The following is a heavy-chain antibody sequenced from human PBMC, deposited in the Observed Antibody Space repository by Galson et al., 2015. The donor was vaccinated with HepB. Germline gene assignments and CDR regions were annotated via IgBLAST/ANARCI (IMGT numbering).Heavy chain of an antibody. J-gene: IGHJ4*02. V-gene: IGHV1-18*01. D-gene: IGHD2-21*02. CDR3: ARGHQKAYCGGDCYPFDF. Sequence: SVKVSCKASGYTFSSYGISWVRQAPGQGLEWMGWISAYNGNTNYAQKLQGRVTMTTDTSTTTAYMELRSLRSDDTAVYYCARGHQKAYCGGDCYPFDFWGQGTLVTVSS. CDR2: ISAYNGNT. CDR1: GYTFSSYG.